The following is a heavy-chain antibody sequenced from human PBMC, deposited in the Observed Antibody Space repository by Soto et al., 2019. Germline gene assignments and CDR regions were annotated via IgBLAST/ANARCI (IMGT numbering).Heavy chain of an antibody. D-gene: IGHD4-17*01. CDR3: ARIHRATTGLYAMDV. CDR1: GFSLTTTGMS. V-gene: IGHV2-70*04. Sequence: SGPTLVNPTQSLTLSCTFSGFSLTTTGMSVNWIRQPPGKALEWLARIDWDDDKLYSTSLKTRLTISKDTSKNQVVLTMTDMDPADTGTYHCARIHRATTGLYAMDVWGQGTTVTVSS. CDR2: IDWDDDK. J-gene: IGHJ6*02.